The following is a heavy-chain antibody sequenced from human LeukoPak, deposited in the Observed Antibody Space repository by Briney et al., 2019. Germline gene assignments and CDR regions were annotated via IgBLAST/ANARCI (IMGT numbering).Heavy chain of an antibody. V-gene: IGHV4-39*07. Sequence: SETLSLTCTVSGGSISSSSYYWGWIRQPPGKGLEWIGSIYYSGSTYYNPSLKSRVTISVDTSKNQFSLRLSSVAAADTAVYYCEGLPSQPADYYYYMDVWGKGTTVTVSS. CDR3: EGLPSQPADYYYYMDV. CDR2: IYYSGST. D-gene: IGHD5-12*01. CDR1: GGSISSSSYY. J-gene: IGHJ6*03.